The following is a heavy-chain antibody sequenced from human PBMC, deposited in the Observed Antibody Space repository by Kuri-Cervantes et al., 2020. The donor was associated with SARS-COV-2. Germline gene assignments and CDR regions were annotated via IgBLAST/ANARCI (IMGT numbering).Heavy chain of an antibody. D-gene: IGHD1-26*01. J-gene: IGHJ6*03. CDR3: ARGSYSRNYYYYMDV. CDR2: IYTSGST. CDR1: GGSFSGYY. V-gene: IGHV4-59*10. Sequence: ESLKISCAVYGGSFSGYYWSWIRRPAGKGLEWIGRIYTSGSTNYNPSLKSRVTMSVDTSKNQFSLKLSSVTTADTAVYYCARGSYSRNYYYYMDVWGKGTTVTVSS.